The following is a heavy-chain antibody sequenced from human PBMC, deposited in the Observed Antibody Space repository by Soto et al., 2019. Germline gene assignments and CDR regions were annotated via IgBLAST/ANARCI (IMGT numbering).Heavy chain of an antibody. CDR1: GFSLNTRGVG. J-gene: IGHJ4*02. CDR3: AHYDYAGLVY. Sequence: QITLKESGPTLVKPTQTLTLTCTFSGFSLNTRGVGVGWIRQPPGKALEWLALIYWDDDKRYSPSLKSRLTITKATSKNQVVLTMTNMDPVDTAPYYCAHYDYAGLVYWGQGALVTVSS. D-gene: IGHD4-17*01. V-gene: IGHV2-5*02. CDR2: IYWDDDK.